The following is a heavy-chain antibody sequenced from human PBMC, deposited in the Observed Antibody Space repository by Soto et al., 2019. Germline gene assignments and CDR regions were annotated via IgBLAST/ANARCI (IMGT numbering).Heavy chain of an antibody. CDR3: ATRAAYSSSWYFDY. J-gene: IGHJ4*02. Sequence: VASVKVSCKASGGTFSSYAISWVRQAPGQGLEWMGGIIPIFGTANYAQKFQGRVTITADESTSTAYMELSSLRSEDTAVYYCATRAAYSSSWYFDYWGQGTLVTVSS. V-gene: IGHV1-69*13. CDR1: GGTFSSYA. D-gene: IGHD6-13*01. CDR2: IIPIFGTA.